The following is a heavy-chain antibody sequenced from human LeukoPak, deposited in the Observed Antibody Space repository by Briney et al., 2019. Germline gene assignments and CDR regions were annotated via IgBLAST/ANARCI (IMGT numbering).Heavy chain of an antibody. V-gene: IGHV3-30*04. D-gene: IGHD5-12*01. Sequence: PGGSLRLSCAASGFTFSSYVMHWVRQAPGKGLEWVAIISYDGSNEYYADSVKGRFTISRDNSKNTLYLQMNSLRAADTAVYYCATSVVAVEWLRAFDIWGQGTMVTVSS. CDR3: ATSVVAVEWLRAFDI. J-gene: IGHJ3*02. CDR2: ISYDGSNE. CDR1: GFTFSSYV.